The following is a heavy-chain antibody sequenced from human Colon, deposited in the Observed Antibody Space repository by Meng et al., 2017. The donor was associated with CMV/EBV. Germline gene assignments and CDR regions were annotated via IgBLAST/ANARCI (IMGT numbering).Heavy chain of an antibody. D-gene: IGHD4-17*01. CDR2: IRNDKSYE. V-gene: IGHV3-30*02. CDR1: GFTFRTYG. J-gene: IGHJ4*02. CDR3: AKVADYADFVMDS. Sequence: VGSGGGAVQPGGSLRLSCAASGFTFRTYGMHWVRQAPGKGLEWVAFIRNDKSYEYYTDSVQGRFTISRDNSNDMLYLQMNSLRGADTAVYYCAKVADYADFVMDSWGQGNLVTVSS.